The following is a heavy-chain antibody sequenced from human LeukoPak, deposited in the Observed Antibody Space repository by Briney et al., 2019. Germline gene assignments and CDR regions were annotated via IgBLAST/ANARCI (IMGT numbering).Heavy chain of an antibody. CDR2: IIPMTNTV. J-gene: IGHJ4*02. Sequence: ASVTVSFKASGYTFSIYSISWVRQAPGLGLEWMGRIIPMTNTVDYAQRFQDRVTITADKSTGTAYMELSSLRSDDTAVYYCARGFCTSGHCYNDFDYWGQGTQVTVSS. CDR1: GYTFSIYS. V-gene: IGHV1-69*08. D-gene: IGHD2-15*01. CDR3: ARGFCTSGHCYNDFDY.